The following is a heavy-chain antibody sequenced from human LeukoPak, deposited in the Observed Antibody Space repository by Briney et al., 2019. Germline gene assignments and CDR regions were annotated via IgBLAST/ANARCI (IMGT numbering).Heavy chain of an antibody. V-gene: IGHV3-30*02. Sequence: GGSLRLSCAASGFTFSSYGMHWVRQAPGKGLEWVAFIRYDGSNKYYADSVKGRFTISRDNSKNTLYLQMNSLRAEDTAVYYCAKAVNTAMVPNWFDPWGQGTLVTVSS. CDR1: GFTFSSYG. CDR3: AKAVNTAMVPNWFDP. CDR2: IRYDGSNK. J-gene: IGHJ5*02. D-gene: IGHD5-18*01.